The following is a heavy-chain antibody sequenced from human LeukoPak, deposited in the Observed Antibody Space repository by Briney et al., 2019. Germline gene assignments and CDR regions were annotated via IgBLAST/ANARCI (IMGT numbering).Heavy chain of an antibody. J-gene: IGHJ3*01. D-gene: IGHD2-21*02. CDR3: ARAFISFVVVTAFDY. Sequence: ASVKVSCKASGGTFSSYAISWVRQAPGQGLEWMGGIIPIFGTANYAQKFQGRVTITTDESTSTAYMELSSLRSEDTAVYYCARAFISFVVVTAFDYWGQGQWSPSLQ. V-gene: IGHV1-69*05. CDR2: IIPIFGTA. CDR1: GGTFSSYA.